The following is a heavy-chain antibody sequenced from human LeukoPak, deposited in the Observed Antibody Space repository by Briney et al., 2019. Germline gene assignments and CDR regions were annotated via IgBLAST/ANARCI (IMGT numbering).Heavy chain of an antibody. V-gene: IGHV4-38-2*01. CDR2: IYHSGST. J-gene: IGHJ4*02. D-gene: IGHD1-26*01. CDR3: ARGLYSGSFVNYFDY. CDR1: GYSISSGYY. Sequence: SETLSLTCAVPGYSISSGYYWGWIRQPPGKGLEGIGSIYHSGSTYYNPSLESRVTISVDTSKNQFSLKLSSVTAADTAVYYCARGLYSGSFVNYFDYWGQGTLVTVSS.